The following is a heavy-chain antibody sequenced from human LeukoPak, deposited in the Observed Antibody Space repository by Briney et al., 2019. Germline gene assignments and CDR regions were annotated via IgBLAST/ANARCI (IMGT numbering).Heavy chain of an antibody. CDR3: ARDPSSNWFDP. CDR1: GFTFSSYA. CDR2: IYHSGST. J-gene: IGHJ5*02. Sequence: LRLSCAASGFTFSSYAMHWVRQAPGKGLEWIGSIYHSGSTYYNPSLKSRVTISVDTSKNQFSLKLSSVTAADTAVYYCARDPSSNWFDPWGQGTLVTVSS. V-gene: IGHV4-38-2*02.